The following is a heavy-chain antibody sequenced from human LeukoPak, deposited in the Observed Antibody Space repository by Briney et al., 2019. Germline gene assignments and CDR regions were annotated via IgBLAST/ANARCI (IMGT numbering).Heavy chain of an antibody. Sequence: SETLSLTCAVYGGSFSGYYWSWIRQPPGKGLEWIGEINHSGSTNYNPSLKSRVTISVDTSKNQFSLKLSSVTAADTAVYYCASGYSYGLFDYWGQGTLVTVSS. CDR2: INHSGST. CDR3: ASGYSYGLFDY. V-gene: IGHV4-34*01. D-gene: IGHD5-18*01. J-gene: IGHJ4*02. CDR1: GGSFSGYY.